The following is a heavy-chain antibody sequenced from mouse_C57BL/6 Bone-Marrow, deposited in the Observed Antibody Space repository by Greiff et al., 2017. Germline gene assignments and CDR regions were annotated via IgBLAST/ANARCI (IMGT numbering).Heavy chain of an antibody. CDR2: IDPNSGGT. CDR3: ARARLRQRGWFAY. Sequence: QVQLQQPGAELVKPGASVKLSCKASGYTFTSYWMHWVKQRPGRGLEWIGRIDPNSGGTKYNEKFKGKATLTADKSSSTAYMELRSLTSEDSAVYFCARARLRQRGWFAYWGQGTLVTVSA. D-gene: IGHD2-4*01. J-gene: IGHJ3*01. V-gene: IGHV1-62-3*01. CDR1: GYTFTSYW.